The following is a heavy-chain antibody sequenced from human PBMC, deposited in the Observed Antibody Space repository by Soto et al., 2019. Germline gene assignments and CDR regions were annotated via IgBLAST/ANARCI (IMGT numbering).Heavy chain of an antibody. D-gene: IGHD5-18*01. CDR3: ASIRNGYNLQYYYGMDG. CDR1: GGTFNSYA. Sequence: QVQLVQSGAEVKKPGSSVKVSCKASGGTFNSYAINWVRQPPGQGLEWMGGIIPIFGTANYAQKFQGRVTITADESTNTAYIELSSLRSEDTAVYYCASIRNGYNLQYYYGMDGWGQGTTVIVSS. CDR2: IIPIFGTA. J-gene: IGHJ6*02. V-gene: IGHV1-69*12.